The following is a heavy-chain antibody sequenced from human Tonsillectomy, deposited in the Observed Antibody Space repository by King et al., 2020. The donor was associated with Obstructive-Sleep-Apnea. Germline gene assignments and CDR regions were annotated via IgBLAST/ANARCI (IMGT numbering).Heavy chain of an antibody. J-gene: IGHJ6*02. CDR1: GFTFSKAW. Sequence: VQLVESGGGVVKPGGSLRLSCAASGFTFSKAWMSWVRQAPGKGLEWVGHIKSKTDGGTTDYAAPVKGRFTISRDDSKNTLYLQMNSLRTADTAGYYCTTDLGQQLVQYIYYYLDVDVWGQGTTVTVSS. CDR2: IKSKTDGGTT. V-gene: IGHV3-15*01. CDR3: TTDLGQQLVQYIYYYLDVDV. D-gene: IGHD6-13*01.